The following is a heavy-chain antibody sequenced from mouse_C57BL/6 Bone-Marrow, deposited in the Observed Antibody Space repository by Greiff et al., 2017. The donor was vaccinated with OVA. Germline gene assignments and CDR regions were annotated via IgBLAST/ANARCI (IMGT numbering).Heavy chain of an antibody. V-gene: IGHV1-18*01. Sequence: VQLQQSGPELVKPGASVKIPCKASGYTFTDYNMDWVKQSHGKSLEWFGDINPNNGGTIYNQKFKGKATLTVDKSSSTAYMELRSLTSADTAVYYGERSYYGSSLYYSMDDWGQGTSVTVSS. CDR3: ERSYYGSSLYYSMDD. CDR2: INPNNGGT. J-gene: IGHJ4*01. CDR1: GYTFTDYN. D-gene: IGHD1-1*01.